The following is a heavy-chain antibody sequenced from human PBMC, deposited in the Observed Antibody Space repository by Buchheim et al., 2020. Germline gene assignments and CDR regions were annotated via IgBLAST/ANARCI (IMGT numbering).Heavy chain of an antibody. V-gene: IGHV3-30*18. J-gene: IGHJ4*02. CDR1: GFTFSSYG. D-gene: IGHD3-22*01. CDR3: AKDAIVVVIPPYYFDY. CDR2: ISYDGSNK. Sequence: QVQLVESGGGVVQPGRSLRLSCAASGFTFSSYGMHWVRQAPGKGLEWVAVISYDGSNKYYADSVKGRFTISRDNSKNTLYLQMNSLRAEDTAVYYCAKDAIVVVIPPYYFDYWGQGTL.